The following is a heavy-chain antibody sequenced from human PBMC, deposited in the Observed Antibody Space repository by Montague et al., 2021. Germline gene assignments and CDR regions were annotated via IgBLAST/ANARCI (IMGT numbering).Heavy chain of an antibody. D-gene: IGHD3-10*01. J-gene: IGHJ4*02. CDR2: IFYSGNT. V-gene: IGHV4-31*03. CDR3: ATADDYYGSGSYLGFDX. Sequence: TLSLTCTVSGGSISSGGYYWSWIRQLPGKGLEWNGYIFYSGNTYYNPSLKSRVTISVDTSKNQFSLKLSSVTAADTAVYYCATADDYYGSGSYLGFDXWGQGTLVTVSS. CDR1: GGSISSGGYY.